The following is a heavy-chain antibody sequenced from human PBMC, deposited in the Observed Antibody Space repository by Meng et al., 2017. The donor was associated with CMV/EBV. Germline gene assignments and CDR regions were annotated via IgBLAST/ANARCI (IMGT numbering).Heavy chain of an antibody. Sequence: QVQLQQWGAGLLKPSETLSLTCAVDGGSFSGYYWSWIRQPPGKGLEWIGEINHSGSTNYNPSLKSRVTISVDTSKNQFSLKLSSVTAADTAVYYCARGVGATGKADYWGQGTLVTVSS. CDR3: ARGVGATGKADY. CDR2: INHSGST. V-gene: IGHV4-34*01. J-gene: IGHJ4*02. CDR1: GGSFSGYY. D-gene: IGHD1-26*01.